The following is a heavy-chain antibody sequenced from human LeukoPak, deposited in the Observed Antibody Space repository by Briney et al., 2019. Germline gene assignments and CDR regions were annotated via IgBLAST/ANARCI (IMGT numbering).Heavy chain of an antibody. CDR3: ATSEGGGFFDY. CDR2: IYYSGST. Sequence: SETLSLTCTVSGGSISSYYWSWIRQPPGKGLEWIGYIYYSGSTNYNPSLKSRVAISIDTSKNHFSLKLRSVSAADTAIYYCATSEGGGFFDYWGQGTPVTVSS. D-gene: IGHD4-23*01. V-gene: IGHV4-59*08. J-gene: IGHJ4*02. CDR1: GGSISSYY.